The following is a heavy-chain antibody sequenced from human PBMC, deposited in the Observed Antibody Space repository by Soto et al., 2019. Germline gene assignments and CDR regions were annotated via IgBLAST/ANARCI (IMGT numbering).Heavy chain of an antibody. Sequence: SVKVSCKASRGTFSSYAISWVRQAPGQGLEWMGGIIPIFGTANYAQKFQGRVTITADKSTSTAYMELSSLRSEDTAVYYCARDFYDFWSGYYPENYYFDYWGQGTLVTVSS. CDR3: ARDFYDFWSGYYPENYYFDY. J-gene: IGHJ4*02. D-gene: IGHD3-3*01. V-gene: IGHV1-69*06. CDR2: IIPIFGTA. CDR1: RGTFSSYA.